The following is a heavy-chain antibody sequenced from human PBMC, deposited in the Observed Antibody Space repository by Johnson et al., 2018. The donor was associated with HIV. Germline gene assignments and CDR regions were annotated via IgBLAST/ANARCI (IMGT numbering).Heavy chain of an antibody. V-gene: IGHV3-15*01. D-gene: IGHD2-15*01. CDR2: IKSKTDGGTT. CDR3: AMGGVHGSGGSCYSRNAFDI. CDR1: GFTVSSNY. Sequence: VQLVESGGGLIQPGGSLRLSCAASGFTVSSNYMSWVRQAPGKGLEWVGRIKSKTDGGTTDYAAPVKGRFIISRDDSKNTLYLEMNSLRAEDTAMYYCAMGGVHGSGGSCYSRNAFDIWGQGTMVTVSS. J-gene: IGHJ3*02.